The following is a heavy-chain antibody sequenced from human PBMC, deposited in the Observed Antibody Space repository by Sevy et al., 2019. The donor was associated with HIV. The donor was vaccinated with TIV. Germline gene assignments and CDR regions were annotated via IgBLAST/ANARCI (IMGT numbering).Heavy chain of an antibody. V-gene: IGHV3-7*03. CDR1: GFTFSSYW. Sequence: GGSLRLSCAASGFTFSSYWMSWVRQAPGKGLEWVANIKQDGSEKYYVDSVKGRFTISRDNAKNSLYLQMNSLRAEDTGVYYCARVYGCNAFGDYYYYMDVWGKGTTVTVSS. CDR2: IKQDGSEK. J-gene: IGHJ6*03. CDR3: ARVYGCNAFGDYYYYMDV. D-gene: IGHD3-16*01.